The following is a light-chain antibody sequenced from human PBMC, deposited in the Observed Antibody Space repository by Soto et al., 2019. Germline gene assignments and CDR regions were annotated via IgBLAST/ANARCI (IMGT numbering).Light chain of an antibody. CDR2: DAS. CDR1: QSVSSY. CDR3: QQRSNWPLIT. J-gene: IGKJ5*01. Sequence: EIVLTQSPATLSLSPGERATLSCRASQSVSSYLAWYQQKPGQAPRLLIYDASNRANGIPARFSGSGSGTDFTRTINSLEPEDFAVYYCQQRSNWPLITFGQGTRLQMK. V-gene: IGKV3-11*01.